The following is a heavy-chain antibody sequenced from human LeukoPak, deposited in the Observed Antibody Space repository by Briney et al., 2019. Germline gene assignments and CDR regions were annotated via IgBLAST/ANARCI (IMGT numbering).Heavy chain of an antibody. CDR1: GFTFSSYG. CDR3: AKDRYGQSRLRLGELSYPLDY. D-gene: IGHD3-16*02. Sequence: SGGSLRLSCAASGFTFSSYGMHWVRQAPGKGLEWVAVISYDGSNKYYADSVKGRFTISRDNSKNTLYLQMNSLRAEDTAMYYCAKDRYGQSRLRLGELSYPLDYWGQGTLVTVSS. V-gene: IGHV3-30*18. J-gene: IGHJ4*02. CDR2: ISYDGSNK.